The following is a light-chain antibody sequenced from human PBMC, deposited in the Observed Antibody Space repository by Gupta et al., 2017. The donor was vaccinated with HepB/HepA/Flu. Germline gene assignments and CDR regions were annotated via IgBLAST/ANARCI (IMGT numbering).Light chain of an antibody. J-gene: IGLJ3*02. V-gene: IGLV8-61*01. Sequence: QTVVTQEPSFSVSPGGTVPLTCGLSSGSVSTSYYPSWYQQTPGQAPRTLIYSTNTRSPGVPDRFSGSILGNKAALTITGAQADDESEYYCVLYMGSGISVFGGGTKLTVL. CDR1: SGSVSTSYY. CDR3: VLYMGSGISV. CDR2: STN.